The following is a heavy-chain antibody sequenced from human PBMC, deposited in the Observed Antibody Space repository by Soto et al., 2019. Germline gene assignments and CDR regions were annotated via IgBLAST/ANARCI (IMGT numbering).Heavy chain of an antibody. CDR3: THKVVTQSGFNYFDY. CDR2: IYYSGST. D-gene: IGHD2-21*02. V-gene: IGHV4-59*01. J-gene: IGHJ4*02. CDR1: GGSISSYY. Sequence: PSETLSLTCTVSGGSISSYYWSWIRQPPGKGLEWIGYIYYSGSTNYNPSLKSRVTISVDTSKNQFSLKLSSVTAADTAVYYCTHKVVTQSGFNYFDYWGQGTLVTVSS.